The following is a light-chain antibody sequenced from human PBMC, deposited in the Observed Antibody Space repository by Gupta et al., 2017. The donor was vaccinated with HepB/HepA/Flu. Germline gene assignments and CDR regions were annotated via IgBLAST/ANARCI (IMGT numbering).Light chain of an antibody. CDR1: RGHSRYI. CDR3: ETWDSNTQI. CDR2: LEGSGSY. J-gene: IGLJ2*01. Sequence: QPALTQSSSASASLGSSVNLTCPLSRGHSRYIIVWPPQQPGKAPRHLMKLEGSGSYKTGSGVPDRFSGSSSGAARYLTIANLQSEEEADYYCETWDSNTQIFGGGTKLTVL. V-gene: IGLV4-60*03.